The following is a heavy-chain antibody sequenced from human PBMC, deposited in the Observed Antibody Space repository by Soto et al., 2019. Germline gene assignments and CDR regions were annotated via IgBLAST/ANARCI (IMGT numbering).Heavy chain of an antibody. D-gene: IGHD2-2*02. CDR2: MNPNSGNP. J-gene: IGHJ4*02. CDR1: GYTFTSYD. Sequence: XSVKVSYKASGYTFTSYDINWLRHSTGQGLEWMGWMNPNSGNPGYAQKFQGRVTMTRNTSIRTAYMELRSLRSEDTAVYYCARGHTFYGFDSWGQGTLVTVSS. V-gene: IGHV1-8*01. CDR3: ARGHTFYGFDS.